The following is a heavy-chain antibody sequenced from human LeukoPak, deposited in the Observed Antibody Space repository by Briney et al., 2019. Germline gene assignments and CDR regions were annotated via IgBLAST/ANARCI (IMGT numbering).Heavy chain of an antibody. CDR2: ISAYNGNT. Sequence: ASVKVSCKASGYTFTSYGISWVRQAPGQGLEWMGWISAYNGNTNYAQKLQGRVTMTTDTSTSTAYMELRSLRSDDTAVYYCAREARYSSSGIESKFDYWGQGTLVTVSS. J-gene: IGHJ4*02. V-gene: IGHV1-18*01. CDR3: AREARYSSSGIESKFDY. CDR1: GYTFTSYG. D-gene: IGHD6-13*01.